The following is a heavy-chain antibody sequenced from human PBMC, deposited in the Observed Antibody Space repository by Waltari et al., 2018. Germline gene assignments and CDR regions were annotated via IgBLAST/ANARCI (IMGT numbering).Heavy chain of an antibody. CDR1: GGSFSGYY. CDR3: ARHGRIRAVALIEY. Sequence: QVQLQQWGAGVMKPSETLSLTCAVYGGSFSGYYWTWNRQPPGKGLEWIGEINDSGNTNYISSLKTRLSISIDTSKNQFSLKLTSVTAADTAMYYCARHGRIRAVALIEYWGPGTLVTVSS. J-gene: IGHJ4*02. CDR2: INDSGNT. D-gene: IGHD3-22*01. V-gene: IGHV4-34*01.